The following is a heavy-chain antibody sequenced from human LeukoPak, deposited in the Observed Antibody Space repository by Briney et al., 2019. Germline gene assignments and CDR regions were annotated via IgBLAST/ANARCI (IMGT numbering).Heavy chain of an antibody. CDR2: INHSGST. J-gene: IGHJ4*02. Sequence: PSETLSLTCAVYGGSFSGYYWSWIRQPPGKGLEWIGEINHSGSTNYNPSLKSRVTISVDTSKNQFSLKLSSVTAADTAVYYCARRVRGVIRSHFGFDYWGQGTLVTVSS. D-gene: IGHD3-10*01. CDR1: GGSFSGYY. CDR3: ARRVRGVIRSHFGFDY. V-gene: IGHV4-34*01.